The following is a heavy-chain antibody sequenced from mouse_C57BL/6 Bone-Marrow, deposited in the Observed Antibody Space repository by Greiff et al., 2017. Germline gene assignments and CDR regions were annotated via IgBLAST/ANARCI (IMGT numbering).Heavy chain of an antibody. CDR2: IEPSDSYT. Sequence: QVQLQQPGAELVMPGASVKLSCKASGYTFTSYWMHWVKQRPGQGLEWIGEIEPSDSYTNYNQKLKGKSTLTVDKSSSTAYMQHSSLTSEASAVYYCARDSNYVWFAYWGQGTLVTVSA. CDR1: GYTFTSYW. V-gene: IGHV1-69*01. CDR3: ARDSNYVWFAY. D-gene: IGHD2-5*01. J-gene: IGHJ3*01.